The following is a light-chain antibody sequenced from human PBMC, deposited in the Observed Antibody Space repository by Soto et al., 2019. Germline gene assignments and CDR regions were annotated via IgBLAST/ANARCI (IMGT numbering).Light chain of an antibody. J-gene: IGKJ3*01. CDR2: DAS. CDR1: QSISSW. CDR3: QQYNSYPIT. V-gene: IGKV1-5*01. Sequence: DIQMTQSPSTLSESVGDRVTITCRASQSISSWLAWYQQKPGKAPKLLIYDASSLESGVPSRFSGSGSGTEFTLTISSLQPDDFATYYCQQYNSYPITFGPGTKVDIK.